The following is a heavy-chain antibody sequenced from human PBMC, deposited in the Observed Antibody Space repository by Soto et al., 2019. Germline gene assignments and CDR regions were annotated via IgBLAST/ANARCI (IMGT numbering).Heavy chain of an antibody. CDR2: IYYSGST. J-gene: IGHJ6*02. Sequence: SETLSLTCTVSGGSISGGGYYWSWIRQHPGKGLEWIGYIYYSGSTYYNPSLKSRVTISVDTSKNQFSLKLSSVTAADTAVYYYARLDCSSTSCSYYYYGMDVWGQGTTVTVSS. D-gene: IGHD2-2*01. CDR1: GGSISGGGYY. V-gene: IGHV4-31*03. CDR3: ARLDCSSTSCSYYYYGMDV.